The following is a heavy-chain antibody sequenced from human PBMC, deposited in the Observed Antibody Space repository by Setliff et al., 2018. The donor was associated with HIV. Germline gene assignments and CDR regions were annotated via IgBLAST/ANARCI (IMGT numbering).Heavy chain of an antibody. Sequence: PGGSLRLSCAVSGFYFSIYAMSWVRQAPGKGLEWVSGISGSGGSTYYADSVRGRFTISRDNSKNTLYLQMNSLRAEDRALYYCAKATMGATLTDFDYWGQGTLVTVSS. J-gene: IGHJ4*02. CDR2: ISGSGGST. V-gene: IGHV3-23*01. CDR3: AKATMGATLTDFDY. D-gene: IGHD1-26*01. CDR1: GFYFSIYA.